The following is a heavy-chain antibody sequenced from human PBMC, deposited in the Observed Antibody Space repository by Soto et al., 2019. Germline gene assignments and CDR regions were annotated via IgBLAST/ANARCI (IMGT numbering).Heavy chain of an antibody. CDR2: ISPSGHYT. CDR1: GLSSSSSS. Sequence: EVQLLESGGGLVQPGGSLRLSCAVSGLSSSSSSMSWVRQAPGKGLEWVSTISPSGHYTHYADSVKGRFTISRDTSNNSLCLQMNSLSAEDTAIYHCAKEGAEGFRDYLLSYMDVWGKGTTVTVSS. CDR3: AKEGAEGFRDYLLSYMDV. V-gene: IGHV3-23*01. D-gene: IGHD4-17*01. J-gene: IGHJ6*03.